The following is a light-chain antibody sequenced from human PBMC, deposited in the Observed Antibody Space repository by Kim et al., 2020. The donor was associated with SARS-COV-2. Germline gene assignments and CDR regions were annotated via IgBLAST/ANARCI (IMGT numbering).Light chain of an antibody. CDR2: GKN. J-gene: IGLJ2*01. CDR1: SLRSYY. Sequence: SSELTQDHAVSVALGQTVRITCQGDSLRSYYATWYQQKPGQAPILVIYGKNNRPSGIPDRFSGSSSGNTASLTITGTQAGDEADSYCNSRDSNDNVAFGG. V-gene: IGLV3-19*01. CDR3: NSRDSNDNVA.